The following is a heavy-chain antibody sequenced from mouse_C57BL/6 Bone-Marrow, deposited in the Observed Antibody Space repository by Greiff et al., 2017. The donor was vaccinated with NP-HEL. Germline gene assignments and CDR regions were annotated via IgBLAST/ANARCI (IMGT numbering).Heavy chain of an antibody. V-gene: IGHV1-15*01. CDR3: TREKGIYYYGLFAY. CDR2: IDPETGGT. J-gene: IGHJ3*01. CDR1: GYTFTDYE. Sequence: VQLKESGAELVRPGASVTLSCKASGYTFTDYEMHWVKQTPVHGLEWIGAIDPETGGTAYNQKFKGKAILTADKSSSTAYMELRSLTSEDSAVYYCTREKGIYYYGLFAYWGQGTLVTVSA. D-gene: IGHD1-1*01.